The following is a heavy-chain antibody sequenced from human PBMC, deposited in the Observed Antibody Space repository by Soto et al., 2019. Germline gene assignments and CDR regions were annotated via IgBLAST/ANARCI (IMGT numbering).Heavy chain of an antibody. V-gene: IGHV3-7*01. Sequence: GGSLRLSCAASGFTFSSQWMSWVRQTPGKGLEWVASIKADGSNKNYADSVRGRLTVSRDNSENTVYLEMISLRADDSGIYYCARDGSHYDIDFWGQGTLVTVSS. CDR2: IKADGSNK. D-gene: IGHD4-4*01. J-gene: IGHJ4*01. CDR1: GFTFSSQW. CDR3: ARDGSHYDIDF.